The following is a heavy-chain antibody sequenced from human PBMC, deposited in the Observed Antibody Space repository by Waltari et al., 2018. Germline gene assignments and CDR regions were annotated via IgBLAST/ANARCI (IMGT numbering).Heavy chain of an antibody. CDR3: TTDSGYDSED. Sequence: EVQLVESGGGLVKPGGSLRLSCAASGFTFSNAWMSWVRQAPGKGLEWVGRIKRKTDGGTTDYAAPVKGRFTISRDDSKNTLYLQMNSLKTEDTAVYYCTTDSGYDSEDWGQGTLVTVSS. CDR1: GFTFSNAW. D-gene: IGHD5-12*01. V-gene: IGHV3-15*01. J-gene: IGHJ4*02. CDR2: IKRKTDGGTT.